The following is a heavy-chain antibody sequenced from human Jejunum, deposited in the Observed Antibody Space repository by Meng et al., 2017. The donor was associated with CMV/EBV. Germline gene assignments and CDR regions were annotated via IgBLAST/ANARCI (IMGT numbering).Heavy chain of an antibody. V-gene: IGHV3-30-3*02. J-gene: IGHJ4*02. Sequence: SCAASGFTFSSNAMQWLRQAPGKGLEWVAASSYDGRNEFYADSVKGRFTISRDYSKNTLYLQMNSLRVDDTAVYYCAKDGSSGWTFDSWGQGTLVTVSS. D-gene: IGHD6-19*01. CDR2: SSYDGRNE. CDR1: GFTFSSNA. CDR3: AKDGSSGWTFDS.